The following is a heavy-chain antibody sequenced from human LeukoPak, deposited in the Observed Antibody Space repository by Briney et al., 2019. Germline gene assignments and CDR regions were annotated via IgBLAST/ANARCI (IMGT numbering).Heavy chain of an antibody. CDR1: GFTFSNYW. CDR2: IKQDGSEK. D-gene: IGHD3-22*01. Sequence: GGSLRLSCAASGFTFSNYWMSWVRQAPGKGLEWVANIKQDGSEKYYADSVKGRFTISRDNAKKTLYLQMNSLRAEDTAVYYCARGKYESSGYPLLGFDYWGQGTLVTVSS. V-gene: IGHV3-7*01. CDR3: ARGKYESSGYPLLGFDY. J-gene: IGHJ4*02.